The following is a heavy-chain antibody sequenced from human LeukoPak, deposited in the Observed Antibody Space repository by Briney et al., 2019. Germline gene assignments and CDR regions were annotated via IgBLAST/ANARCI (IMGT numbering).Heavy chain of an antibody. CDR2: ISYDGSNK. Sequence: GGSLRLSCAASGFTFSSYAMHWVRHAPGKGLEWVAVISYDGSNKYYADSVKGRFTISRDNSKNTLYLQMNSLRAEDTAVYYCARDYGDYLDYWGQGTLVTVSS. J-gene: IGHJ4*02. CDR3: ARDYGDYLDY. CDR1: GFTFSSYA. D-gene: IGHD4-17*01. V-gene: IGHV3-30-3*01.